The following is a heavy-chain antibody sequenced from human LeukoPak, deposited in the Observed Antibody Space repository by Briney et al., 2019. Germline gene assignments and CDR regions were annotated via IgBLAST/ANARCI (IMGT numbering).Heavy chain of an antibody. D-gene: IGHD2-2*02. CDR2: IIPIFGTA. CDR3: ARDRDCSSTSCYTSDLYYFDY. J-gene: IGHJ4*02. V-gene: IGHV1-69*13. Sequence: ASVKVSCKASGGTFSSYAISWVRQAPGQGLEWMGGIIPIFGTANYAQKFQGRVTITADESTSSAYMELSSLRSEDTAVYYCARDRDCSSTSCYTSDLYYFDYWGQGTLVTVSS. CDR1: GGTFSSYA.